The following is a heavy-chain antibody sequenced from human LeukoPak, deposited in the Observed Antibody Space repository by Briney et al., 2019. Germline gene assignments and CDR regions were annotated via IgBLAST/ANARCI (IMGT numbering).Heavy chain of an antibody. J-gene: IGHJ5*02. Sequence: GASVKVSCKASGYTFTSYGISWVRQAPGQGLEWMGWISAYNGNTNYAQKLQGRVTMTTDTSTSTAYMELRSLRSDDTAVYYCARGPVPAAMRGGWFDPWGQGTLVTVSS. CDR2: ISAYNGNT. CDR1: GYTFTSYG. D-gene: IGHD2-2*01. CDR3: ARGPVPAAMRGGWFDP. V-gene: IGHV1-18*01.